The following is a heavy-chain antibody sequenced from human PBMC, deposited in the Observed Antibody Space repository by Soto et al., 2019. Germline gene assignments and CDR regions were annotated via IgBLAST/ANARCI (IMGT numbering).Heavy chain of an antibody. D-gene: IGHD1-26*01. V-gene: IGHV3-23*01. CDR2: ISGSGGST. J-gene: IGHJ4*02. CDR3: AKDRYAGAPYPQVFDY. CDR1: GFTFSSYA. Sequence: LRLSCAASGFTFSSYAMSWVRQAPGKGLEWVSAISGSGGSTYYADSVKGRFTISRDNSKNTLYLQMNSLRAEDTAVYYCAKDRYAGAPYPQVFDYWGQGTLVTVSS.